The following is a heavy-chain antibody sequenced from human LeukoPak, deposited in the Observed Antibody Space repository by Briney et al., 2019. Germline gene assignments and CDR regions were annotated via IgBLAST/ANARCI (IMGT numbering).Heavy chain of an antibody. D-gene: IGHD3-9*01. CDR3: AKDISYDILTGYPDY. CDR2: ISWNSGSI. J-gene: IGHJ4*02. CDR1: GFTFDDYA. Sequence: GGSLRLSCAASGFTFDDYAMHWVRQAPGKDLEWVSGISWNSGSIGYADSVKGRFTISRDNAKNSLYLQMNSLRAEDTALYYCAKDISYDILTGYPDYWGQGTLVTVSS. V-gene: IGHV3-9*01.